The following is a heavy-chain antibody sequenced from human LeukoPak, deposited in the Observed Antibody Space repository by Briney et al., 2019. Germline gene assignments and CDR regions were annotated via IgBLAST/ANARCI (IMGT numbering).Heavy chain of an antibody. CDR3: ARRLVRFGG. CDR1: GFTFSRYG. Sequence: GGSLRLSCAASGFTFSRYGMYWVRQAPGKELEWVANIKQDGSEKYYVDSVKGRFTISRDNAKNSLYLQMNSLRAEDTAVYYCARRLVRFGGWGQGTLVTVSS. J-gene: IGHJ4*02. V-gene: IGHV3-7*01. D-gene: IGHD3-10*01. CDR2: IKQDGSEK.